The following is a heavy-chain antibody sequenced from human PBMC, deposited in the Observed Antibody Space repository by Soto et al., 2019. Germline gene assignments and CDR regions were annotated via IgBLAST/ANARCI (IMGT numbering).Heavy chain of an antibody. CDR3: ARNINSGSYYYLDY. D-gene: IGHD3-10*01. CDR2: ISGSGGNT. Sequence: EVQLLESGGGLVQPGGSLRLSCAASGFTFSSYAMIWVRQAPGKGLEWVSAISGSGGNTYYADSVKGRFTTSRDNSKNTLYLQMNSLRAEGTAVYYCARNINSGSYYYLDYWGQGTLVTVSS. V-gene: IGHV3-23*01. CDR1: GFTFSSYA. J-gene: IGHJ4*02.